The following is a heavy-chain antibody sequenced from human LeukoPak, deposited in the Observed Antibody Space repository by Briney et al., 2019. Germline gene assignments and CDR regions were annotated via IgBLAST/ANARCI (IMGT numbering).Heavy chain of an antibody. Sequence: PGGSLRLSCAASGFTFSSYAMSWVRQAPGKGLEWVSAISGSGGSTYYADSVKGRFTISRDNSKNTLYLQMNSLRAEDTAVYYCAKGDYCSSTSCPKDYFDYWGQGTLVTVSS. CDR3: AKGDYCSSTSCPKDYFDY. D-gene: IGHD2-2*01. J-gene: IGHJ4*02. CDR1: GFTFSSYA. CDR2: ISGSGGST. V-gene: IGHV3-23*01.